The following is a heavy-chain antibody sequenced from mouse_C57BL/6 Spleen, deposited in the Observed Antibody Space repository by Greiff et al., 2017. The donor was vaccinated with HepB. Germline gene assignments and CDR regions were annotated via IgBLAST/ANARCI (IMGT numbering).Heavy chain of an antibody. J-gene: IGHJ2*01. CDR3: VRETGTGFDY. V-gene: IGHV10-1*01. CDR1: GFSFNTYA. CDR2: IRSKSNNYAT. Sequence: EADGGLVQPKGSLKLSCAASGFSFNTYAMNWVRQAPGKGLEWVARIRSKSNNYATYYADSVKDRFTISRDDSESMLYLQMNNLKTEDTAMYYCVRETGTGFDYWGQGTTLTVSS. D-gene: IGHD4-1*01.